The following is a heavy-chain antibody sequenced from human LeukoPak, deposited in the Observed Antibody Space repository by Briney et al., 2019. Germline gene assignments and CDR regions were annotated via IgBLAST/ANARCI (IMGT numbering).Heavy chain of an antibody. CDR3: ARQYYYGSGSYGD. CDR2: IYYSGST. Sequence: SETLSLTCTVSGGSISSSSYYWGWIRQPPGKVLEWIGSIYYSGSTYYNPSLKSRVTISVDTSKNQFSLKLSSVTAADTAVYYCARQYYYGSGSYGDWGQGTLVTVSS. J-gene: IGHJ4*02. V-gene: IGHV4-39*01. CDR1: GGSISSSSYY. D-gene: IGHD3-10*01.